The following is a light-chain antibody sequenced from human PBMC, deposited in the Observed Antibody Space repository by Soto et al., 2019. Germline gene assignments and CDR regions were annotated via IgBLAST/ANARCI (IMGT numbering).Light chain of an antibody. CDR2: GVS. CDR1: QSVSSAF. V-gene: IGKV3D-20*02. CDR3: QQRSNWPPFT. J-gene: IGKJ3*01. Sequence: EIVLTQSPGTLSLSPWEKATLSCRASQSVSSAFLAWYQQKPGQAPRLLIYGVSNRATGIPDRFSGSGSGTDFTLTISRLEPEDFAVYYCQQRSNWPPFTFGPGTKVDIK.